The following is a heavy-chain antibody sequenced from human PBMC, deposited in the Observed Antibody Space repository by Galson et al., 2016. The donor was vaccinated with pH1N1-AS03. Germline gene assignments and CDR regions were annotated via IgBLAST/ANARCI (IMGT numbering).Heavy chain of an antibody. D-gene: IGHD6-13*01. CDR2: IKSKRDGGAT. V-gene: IGHV3-15*01. CDR1: GFTFTNAW. J-gene: IGHJ4*02. CDR3: TTMSQAAAPN. Sequence: SLRLSCAASGFTFTNAWMSWVRQAPGKGLEWVGRIKSKRDGGATEYAGPVKGRFTISRDDSQNTLYLQMSSLKIEDTAMYYCTTMSQAAAPNWGQGTQVTVSS.